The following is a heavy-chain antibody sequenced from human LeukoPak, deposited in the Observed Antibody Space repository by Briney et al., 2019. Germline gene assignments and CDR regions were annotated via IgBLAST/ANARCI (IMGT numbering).Heavy chain of an antibody. CDR1: GFTFSNAW. D-gene: IGHD1-1*01. Sequence: GGSLRLSCAASGFTFSNAWMNWVRQAPGKGLEWVGRITTKAEGGTTDYAAPVKGRFSISRDDSKNTVYLQMNSLRAEDTAVYYCARGHGGLPELEPFDYWGQGTLVTVSS. CDR2: ITTKAEGGTT. CDR3: ARGHGGLPELEPFDY. J-gene: IGHJ4*02. V-gene: IGHV3-15*01.